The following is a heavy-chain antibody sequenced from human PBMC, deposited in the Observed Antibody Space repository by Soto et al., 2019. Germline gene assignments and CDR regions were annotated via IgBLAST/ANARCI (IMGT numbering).Heavy chain of an antibody. J-gene: IGHJ2*01. CDR3: AREPGAQLFYDL. CDR2: IYTGGST. D-gene: IGHD2-21*01. CDR1: GFTVSSNY. V-gene: IGHV3-53*01. Sequence: EVELVESGGGLIQPGGSLRLSCAASGFTVSSNYMSWVRQAPGKGLEWVSVIYTGGSTYYADSVKGRFTISRDNSKNTLDLQMNSLRAEDTAVYYCAREPGAQLFYDLWGRGTLVTVSS.